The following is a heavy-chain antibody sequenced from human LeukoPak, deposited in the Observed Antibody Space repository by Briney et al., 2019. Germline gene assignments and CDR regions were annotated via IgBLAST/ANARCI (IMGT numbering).Heavy chain of an antibody. Sequence: GGSLRLSCAASGFIISSYWMSWVRQAPGKGLEWVANIKQDGSEKYYVDSVKGRFTTSRDNAKNSLYLQMSSLRADDMAVYYCATLVATTRFDYWGQGTLVTVSS. D-gene: IGHD5-12*01. J-gene: IGHJ4*02. V-gene: IGHV3-7*01. CDR2: IKQDGSEK. CDR3: ATLVATTRFDY. CDR1: GFIISSYW.